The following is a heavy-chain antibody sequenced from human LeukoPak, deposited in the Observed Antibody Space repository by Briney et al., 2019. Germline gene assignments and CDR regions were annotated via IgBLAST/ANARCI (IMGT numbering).Heavy chain of an antibody. CDR3: ARQAYDILTGYYV. J-gene: IGHJ4*02. D-gene: IGHD3-9*01. V-gene: IGHV4-4*02. CDR2: IYHSGST. CDR1: GGSISSSNW. Sequence: PSETLSLTCAVSGGSISSSNWWSWVRQPPGKGLEWIGEIYHSGSTNYNPSLKSRVTISVDKSKNQFSLKLSSVTAADTAVYYCARQAYDILTGYYVWGQGTLVTVSS.